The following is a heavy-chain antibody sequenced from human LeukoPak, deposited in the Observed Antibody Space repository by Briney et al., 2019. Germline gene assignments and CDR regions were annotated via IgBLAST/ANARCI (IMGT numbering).Heavy chain of an antibody. CDR3: ARDRCGDDCPGAFDI. Sequence: ASVKVSCKASGGTFSSYAISWVRQAPGQGLEWMGRIIPILGIANYAQKFQGRVTITADKSTSTAYMELSSLGSEDTAVYYCARDRCGDDCPGAFDIWGQGTMVTVSS. V-gene: IGHV1-69*04. D-gene: IGHD2-21*02. CDR1: GGTFSSYA. J-gene: IGHJ3*02. CDR2: IIPILGIA.